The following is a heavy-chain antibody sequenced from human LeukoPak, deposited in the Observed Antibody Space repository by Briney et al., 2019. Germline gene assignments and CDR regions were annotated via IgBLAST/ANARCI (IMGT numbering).Heavy chain of an antibody. D-gene: IGHD3-3*01. CDR1: GYTFTGYY. CDR2: INPNSGCT. J-gene: IGHJ4*02. V-gene: IGHV1-2*06. Sequence: SVKVSCKASGYTFTGYYMHWVRQAPGQGLEWMGRINPNSGCTNYAQKFQGRVTMTRDTSISTAYMELSRLRSDDTAVYYCARDRGFWSGYYFGYWGQGTLVTVSS. CDR3: ARDRGFWSGYYFGY.